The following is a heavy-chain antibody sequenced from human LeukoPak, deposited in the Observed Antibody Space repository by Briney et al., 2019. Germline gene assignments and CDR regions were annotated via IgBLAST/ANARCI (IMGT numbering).Heavy chain of an antibody. D-gene: IGHD3-16*01. Sequence: GGSLRLSCAASGFTFDDYAMHWVRHAPGKGLEWVSGISWNSGSIGYADSVKGRFTISRDNAKNSLYLQMNSLRAEDTALYYCAKDITFGDTLVVFDIWGQGTMVTVSS. CDR1: GFTFDDYA. CDR3: AKDITFGDTLVVFDI. V-gene: IGHV3-9*01. CDR2: ISWNSGSI. J-gene: IGHJ3*02.